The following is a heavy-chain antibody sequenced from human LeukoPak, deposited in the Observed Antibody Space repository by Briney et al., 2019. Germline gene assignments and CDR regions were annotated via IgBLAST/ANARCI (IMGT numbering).Heavy chain of an antibody. CDR1: GASISSGAYY. Sequence: SETLSLTCTVSGASISSGAYYWSWIRQHPGKGLEWIGYLYYSGNTYYNPSLKSRATMSVDTSKNLFSLRLTSVTAADTAVYYCARDREGNKGASLDYWGQGALVTVSS. CDR3: ARDREGNKGASLDY. V-gene: IGHV4-31*03. J-gene: IGHJ4*02. D-gene: IGHD1/OR15-1a*01. CDR2: LYYSGNT.